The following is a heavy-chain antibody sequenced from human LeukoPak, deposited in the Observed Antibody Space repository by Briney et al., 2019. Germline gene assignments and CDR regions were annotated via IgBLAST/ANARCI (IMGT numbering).Heavy chain of an antibody. CDR1: GLTFSDYY. CDR3: ARDAYYYDSSGYYVY. J-gene: IGHJ4*02. V-gene: IGHV3-11*04. CDR2: ISSSGNTI. Sequence: GGSLRLSCAPSGLTFSDYYMSWIRQAPGKGLKWVSYISSSGNTIYYADSVKGRFTISRDNAKNSLYLQMNSLRAEDTAVYHCARDAYYYDSSGYYVYWGQGTLVTVSS. D-gene: IGHD3-22*01.